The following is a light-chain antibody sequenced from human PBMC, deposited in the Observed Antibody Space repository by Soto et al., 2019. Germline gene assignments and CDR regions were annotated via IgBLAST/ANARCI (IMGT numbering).Light chain of an antibody. CDR1: QSVLYSSSNKNY. Sequence: DIVMTQSPDSLAVSLGERATINCKSSQSVLYSSSNKNYLAWYQQRPGQPPKLLIYWASTRESGVPDRFSGSGSGTDFTLPISSLQAEDVAVYYCQQYYGSPYTFGQGTKLEIK. J-gene: IGKJ2*01. CDR2: WAS. CDR3: QQYYGSPYT. V-gene: IGKV4-1*01.